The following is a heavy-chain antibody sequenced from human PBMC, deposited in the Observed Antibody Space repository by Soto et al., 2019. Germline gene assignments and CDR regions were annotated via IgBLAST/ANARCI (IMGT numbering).Heavy chain of an antibody. CDR3: AKEIGDSNDYPLDY. D-gene: IGHD3-16*01. CDR1: GGSISNYD. CDR2: IYYSGST. J-gene: IGHJ4*02. Sequence: SETLSLTCTVSGGSISNYDWSWIRQPPGKGLEWIGYIYYSGSTNYNPSLKSRVTISVDTSRNTLDLQLNSLRTEDTAVYYCAKEIGDSNDYPLDYWGQGTLVTVSS. V-gene: IGHV4-59*01.